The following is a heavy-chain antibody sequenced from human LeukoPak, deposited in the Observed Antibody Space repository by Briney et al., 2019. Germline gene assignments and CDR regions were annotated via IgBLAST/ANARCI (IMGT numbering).Heavy chain of an antibody. CDR1: GGSISSSSYY. J-gene: IGHJ3*02. V-gene: IGHV4-61*02. Sequence: SETLSLTCTVSGGSISSSSYYWSWIRQPAGKGLEWIGRIYTSGSTNYNPSLKSRVTMSVDTSKNQFSLKLSSVTAADTAVYYCAREPGEVGATTVEDAFDIWGQGTMVTVSS. CDR3: AREPGEVGATTVEDAFDI. CDR2: IYTSGST. D-gene: IGHD1-26*01.